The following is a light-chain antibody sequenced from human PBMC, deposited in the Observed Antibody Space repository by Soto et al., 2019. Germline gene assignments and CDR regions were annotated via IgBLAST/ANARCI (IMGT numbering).Light chain of an antibody. CDR1: SGSVSTSYY. CDR3: VLYMNSGTL. CDR2: STN. Sequence: QTVVTQEPSLSVSPGGTVTLTCGLSSGSVSTSYYPSWYQQTPGQAPRTLIYSTNTRSSGVPDRFSDSILGNKAALTITGAQADDESDYYCVLYMNSGTLFGGGTKLTVL. J-gene: IGLJ3*02. V-gene: IGLV8-61*01.